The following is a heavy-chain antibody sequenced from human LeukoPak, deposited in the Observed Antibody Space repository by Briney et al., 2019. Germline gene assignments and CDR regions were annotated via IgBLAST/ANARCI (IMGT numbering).Heavy chain of an antibody. CDR2: ISSSGSTI. CDR1: GFTFSSYS. J-gene: IGHJ4*02. CDR3: ARDGSGYDSTNTYYDYVWGSYRTYYFDY. Sequence: PGGSLRLSCAASGFTFSSYSMNWVRQAPGKGLEWVSYISSSGSTIYYADSVKGRFTISRDNAKNSLYLQMNSLRAEDTAVYYCARDGSGYDSTNTYYDYVWGSYRTYYFDYWGQGTLVTVSS. D-gene: IGHD3-16*02. V-gene: IGHV3-48*01.